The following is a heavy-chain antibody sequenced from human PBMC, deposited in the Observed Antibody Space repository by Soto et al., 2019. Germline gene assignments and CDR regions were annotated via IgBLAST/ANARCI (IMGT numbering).Heavy chain of an antibody. CDR2: INPSGGST. CDR3: ATGSVTTGAFDI. D-gene: IGHD4-17*01. V-gene: IGHV1-46*01. Sequence: ASVKVSCKASGYTFTSYYMHWVRQAPGQGLEWMGIINPSGGSTSYAQKFQGRVTMTSDTSTSTVYMELSSLRSEDTAVYYCATGSVTTGAFDIWGQGTMVTVSS. J-gene: IGHJ3*02. CDR1: GYTFTSYY.